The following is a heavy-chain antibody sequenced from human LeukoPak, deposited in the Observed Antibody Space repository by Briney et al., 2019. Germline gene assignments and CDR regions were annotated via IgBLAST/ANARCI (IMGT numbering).Heavy chain of an antibody. D-gene: IGHD2-8*02. CDR1: GYTFSSFY. J-gene: IGHJ4*02. CDR3: ARDHSTGGN. V-gene: IGHV1-46*01. CDR2: INHTGGST. Sequence: ASVKVSCKASGYTFSSFYMHWVRQAPGQGPEWMGIINHTGGSTSYAQKFQGRVTMTTDTSTSTVYMELSSLRSEDTAVYYCARDHSTGGNWGQGTLVTVSS.